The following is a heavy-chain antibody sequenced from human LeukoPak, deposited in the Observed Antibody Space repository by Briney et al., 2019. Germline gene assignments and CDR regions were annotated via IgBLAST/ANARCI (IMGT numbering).Heavy chain of an antibody. CDR3: ARSRNTAMVIFDY. J-gene: IGHJ4*02. CDR1: GGSISSYY. V-gene: IGHV4-59*12. D-gene: IGHD5-18*01. CDR2: IYYSGST. Sequence: SETLSLTCTVSGGSISSYYWSWIRQPPGKGLDWIGYIYYSGSTNYNPSLKSRVTISVDTSKNQFSLKLSSVTAADTAVYYCARSRNTAMVIFDYWGQGTLVTVSS.